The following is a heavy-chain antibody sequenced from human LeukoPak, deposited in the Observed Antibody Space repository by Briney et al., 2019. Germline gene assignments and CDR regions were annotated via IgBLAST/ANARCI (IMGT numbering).Heavy chain of an antibody. Sequence: PSETLPLTCTVSGGSISSYYCNWIRQPAGKGLEWIGRIYTSGSTNYNPSLKSRVTMSVDTSKNQFSLKLTSVTAADTAVYYCAGDREWLLDYWGQGTLVTVSS. V-gene: IGHV4-4*07. CDR1: GGSISSYY. J-gene: IGHJ4*02. D-gene: IGHD5-12*01. CDR2: IYTSGST. CDR3: AGDREWLLDY.